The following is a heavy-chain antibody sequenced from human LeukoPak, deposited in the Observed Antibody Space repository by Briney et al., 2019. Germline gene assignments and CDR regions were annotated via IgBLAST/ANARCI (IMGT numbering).Heavy chain of an antibody. CDR3: ARLRYNWNYGLFDY. V-gene: IGHV4-39*01. CDR2: IFYSGST. J-gene: IGHJ4*02. Sequence: SETLSLTCSVSGASISSSNYYWGWIRQTPGKGLEWIGDIFYSGSTHYNPSLKSRITMSVDTSKIQFSLKLNSMTAADTAVYYCARLRYNWNYGLFDYWGQGSLVTVSS. CDR1: GASISSSNYY. D-gene: IGHD1-7*01.